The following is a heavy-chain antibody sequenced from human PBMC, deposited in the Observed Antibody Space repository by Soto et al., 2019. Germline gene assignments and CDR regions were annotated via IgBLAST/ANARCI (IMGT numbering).Heavy chain of an antibody. D-gene: IGHD3-10*01. CDR1: GFDFSTSS. V-gene: IGHV5-51*01. CDR2: IYPVDSSA. CDR3: ARRVAGGRSGHYRQRYYQYYGMDV. J-gene: IGHJ6*02. Sequence: PGESLKISCRGSGFDFSTSSIAWVRQMPGKGLEWMGVIYPVDSSARYSPSFQGQVTFSADKSINTAYVQWRSLWASGTATYFCARRVAGGRSGHYRQRYYQYYGMDVWGQGTTVTVSS.